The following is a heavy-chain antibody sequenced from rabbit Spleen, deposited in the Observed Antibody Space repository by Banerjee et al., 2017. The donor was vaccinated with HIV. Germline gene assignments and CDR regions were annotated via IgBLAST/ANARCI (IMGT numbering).Heavy chain of an antibody. J-gene: IGHJ6*01. CDR3: ARDTSSSFSSYGMDL. V-gene: IGHV1S40*01. CDR2: IDPGSSGFT. D-gene: IGHD1-1*01. Sequence: QSLEESGGDLVKPGASLTLTCTASGVSFSGDSYMCWVRQAPGKGLEWIACIDPGSSGFTYFASWAKGRFTIFKTSSTTVTLQMTSLTAADTATYFCARDTSSSFSSYGMDLWGPGTLVTVS. CDR1: GVSFSGDSY.